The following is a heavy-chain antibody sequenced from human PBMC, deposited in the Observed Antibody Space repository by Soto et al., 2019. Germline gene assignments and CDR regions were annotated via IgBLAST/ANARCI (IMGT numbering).Heavy chain of an antibody. V-gene: IGHV1-69*01. Sequence: QVQLVQSGAEVKKPGSSVKVSCKASGGTFSSYGISWVRQAPGQGLEWMGGIIPIFGTPNYAQQFQGRVTITADESTRTAYMELSSPRSDDTAVYYCARPLERGYTYGFIYWGQGTLVTVSS. CDR1: GGTFSSYG. J-gene: IGHJ4*02. D-gene: IGHD5-18*01. CDR3: ARPLERGYTYGFIY. CDR2: IIPIFGTP.